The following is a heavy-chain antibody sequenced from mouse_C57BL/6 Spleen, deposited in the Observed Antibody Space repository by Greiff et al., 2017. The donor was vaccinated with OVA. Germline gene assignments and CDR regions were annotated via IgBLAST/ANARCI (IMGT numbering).Heavy chain of an antibody. J-gene: IGHJ2*01. CDR3: ARSDWDGDYFDY. D-gene: IGHD4-1*01. Sequence: SGPELVKPGASVKIPCKASGYTFTDYNMDWVKQSHGKSLEWIGDINPNNGGTIYNQKFKGKATLTVDKSSSTAYMELRSLTSEDTAVYYCARSDWDGDYFDYWGQGTTLTVSS. V-gene: IGHV1-18*01. CDR2: INPNNGGT. CDR1: GYTFTDYN.